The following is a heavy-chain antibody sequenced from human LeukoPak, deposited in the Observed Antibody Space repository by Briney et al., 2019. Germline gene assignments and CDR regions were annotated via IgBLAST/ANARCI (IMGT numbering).Heavy chain of an antibody. D-gene: IGHD4-23*01. CDR1: GYSITNNYY. J-gene: IGHJ5*02. Sequence: SETLSLTCTVSGYSITNNYYWDWIRQPPGKGLEWIASIYHSGRTYYNPALKSRVTISVDTSKNQFSLKVTSVTAADTAVYYCARDNSMDERGWWFDPWGQGTLVTVSS. CDR3: ARDNSMDERGWWFDP. V-gene: IGHV4-38-2*02. CDR2: IYHSGRT.